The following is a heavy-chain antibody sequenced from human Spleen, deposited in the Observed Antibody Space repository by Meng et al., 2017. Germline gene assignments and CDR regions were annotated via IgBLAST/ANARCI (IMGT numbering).Heavy chain of an antibody. D-gene: IGHD2-21*02. CDR1: GDGVSSNSAG. CDR2: TYYRSKWYN. J-gene: IGHJ4*02. CDR3: ARDVEVAGTMTTFDY. Sequence: QVQLQQSGPGLVKPSQILSLTRAISGDGVSSNSAGWNWIRQSPSRGLEWLGRTYYRSKWYNDYAVSVKSRISIKPDTSKNQFSLQLNSVTPEDTAVYYCARDVEVAGTMTTFDYWGQGTLVTVSS. V-gene: IGHV6-1*01.